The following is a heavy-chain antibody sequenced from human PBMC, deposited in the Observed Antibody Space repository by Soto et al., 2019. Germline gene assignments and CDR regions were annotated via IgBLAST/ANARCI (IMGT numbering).Heavy chain of an antibody. CDR3: ARYIPGVRYYGMDV. CDR1: GFTFSSYA. V-gene: IGHV3-23*01. D-gene: IGHD2-2*01. J-gene: IGHJ6*02. CDR2: IGESGTPT. Sequence: GGPLRLSCAASGFTFSSYAIKWVRQAQGKGLEWVSLIGESGTPTYYADSVKGRFTISRDNSGNTLFLEMYSLRAEDTAVYYCARYIPGVRYYGMDVWGQGTTVTVSS.